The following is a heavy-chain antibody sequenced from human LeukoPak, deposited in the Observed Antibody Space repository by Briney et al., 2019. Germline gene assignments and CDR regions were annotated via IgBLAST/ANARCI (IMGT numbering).Heavy chain of an antibody. CDR3: ARDVVVVPAAIHYGMDV. V-gene: IGHV4-31*03. J-gene: IGHJ6*02. D-gene: IGHD2-2*01. CDR2: IYYSGST. Sequence: SQTLSLTCTVSGGSISSGGYSWSWIRQHPGKGLEWIGYIYYSGSTYYNPSLKSRVTTSVDTSKNQFSLNLSSVTAADTAVYYCARDVVVVPAAIHYGMDVWGQGTTVTVSS. CDR1: GGSISSGGYS.